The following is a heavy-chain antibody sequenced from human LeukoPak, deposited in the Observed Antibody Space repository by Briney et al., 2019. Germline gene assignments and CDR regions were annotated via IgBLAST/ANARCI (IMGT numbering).Heavy chain of an antibody. J-gene: IGHJ6*04. CDR3: ATGSRIFDV. V-gene: IGHV4-34*01. D-gene: IGHD2-15*01. Sequence: SETLSLTCAVYGGSFSGYYWSWIRQPPGKGLEWIGEINHSGSTNYNPSLKSRVTISVDTSKNQFSLKLSSVTAADTAVYYCATGSRIFDVWGKGTTVTVSS. CDR2: INHSGST. CDR1: GGSFSGYY.